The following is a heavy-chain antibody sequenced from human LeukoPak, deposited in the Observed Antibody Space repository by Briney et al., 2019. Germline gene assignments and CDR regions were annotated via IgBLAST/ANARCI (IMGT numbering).Heavy chain of an antibody. D-gene: IGHD3-3*01. Sequence: SETLSLTCAVYGGSFSGYYWSWIRHPPGKGLEWIGEINHSGSTNFNRSLKRRVTISVDTSKNQFSLKLSSVTAADTAVYYCARADPYDFWSGYYSIYYYYMDVWGKGTTVTVSS. J-gene: IGHJ6*03. CDR2: INHSGST. CDR1: GGSFSGYY. CDR3: ARADPYDFWSGYYSIYYYYMDV. V-gene: IGHV4-34*01.